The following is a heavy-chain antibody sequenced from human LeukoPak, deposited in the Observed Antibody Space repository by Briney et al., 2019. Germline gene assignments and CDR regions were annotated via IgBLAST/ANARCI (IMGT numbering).Heavy chain of an antibody. J-gene: IGHJ4*02. D-gene: IGHD3-10*01. V-gene: IGHV3-21*01. CDR1: GFTFSTYS. Sequence: GGSLRLSCAASGFTFSTYSLNWVRQAPGKGLEWVSSISGSSIYIYYADSVKGRFTISRDNAKNSLYLQMNSLRGEDTAVYYCARGDYYGSGTPGYWGQGTLVTVSS. CDR2: ISGSSIYI. CDR3: ARGDYYGSGTPGY.